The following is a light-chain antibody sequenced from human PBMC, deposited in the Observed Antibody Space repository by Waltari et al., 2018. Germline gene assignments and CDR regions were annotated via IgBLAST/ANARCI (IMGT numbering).Light chain of an antibody. J-gene: IGLJ2*01. CDR3: QSADSTNTYWV. V-gene: IGLV3-25*03. CDR2: KDT. CDR1: ELPTQY. Sequence: SYELTQPPSVSVSPGQTARITCSGAELPTQYAFWYRQKPGQAPELLIYKDTERPSGIPERVSASSSGTTVTLTITGVQPEDEADYYCQSADSTNTYWVFGGGTKLTVL.